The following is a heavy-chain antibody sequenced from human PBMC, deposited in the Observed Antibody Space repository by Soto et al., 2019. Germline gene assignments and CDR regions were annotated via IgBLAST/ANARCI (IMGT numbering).Heavy chain of an antibody. CDR1: GFTFSNAW. J-gene: IGHJ6*02. D-gene: IGHD4-17*01. CDR2: IKSKTDGGTT. CDR3: TTEPYGDYGWGYLYYGMDV. Sequence: GGSLRLSCAASGFTFSNAWMNWVRQAPGKGLEWVGRIKSKTDGGTTDYAAPVKGRFTISRDDSKNTLYLQMNSLKTEDTAVYYCTTEPYGDYGWGYLYYGMDVWGQGTTVTVSS. V-gene: IGHV3-15*07.